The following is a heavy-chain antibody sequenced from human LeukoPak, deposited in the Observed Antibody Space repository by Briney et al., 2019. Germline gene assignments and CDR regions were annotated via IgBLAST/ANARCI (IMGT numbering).Heavy chain of an antibody. CDR3: ARDVKSSGWSYYYYGMDV. D-gene: IGHD6-19*01. CDR2: IYYSGST. V-gene: IGHV4-39*07. Sequence: PSETLSITCTVSGGSISSSSYYWGWIRQPPGKGLEWIGSIYYSGSTYYNPSLKSRVTISVDTSKNQFSLKLSSVTAADTAVYYCARDVKSSGWSYYYYGMDVWGQGTTVTVSS. J-gene: IGHJ6*02. CDR1: GGSISSSSYY.